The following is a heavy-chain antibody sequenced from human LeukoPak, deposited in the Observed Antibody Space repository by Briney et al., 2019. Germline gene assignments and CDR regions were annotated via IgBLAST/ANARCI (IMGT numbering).Heavy chain of an antibody. CDR2: IDPSDSYT. D-gene: IGHD5-18*01. V-gene: IGHV5-10-1*01. Sequence: EESLKISCKGSGYSFASYWISWVRQMPGKGREWMGRIDPSDSYTNYSPSFQCHVTISADKTISTAYLQWSSLKASDTAMYYCARHDKSYGSPFDSWGQGTLVTVSS. J-gene: IGHJ4*02. CDR1: GYSFASYW. CDR3: ARHDKSYGSPFDS.